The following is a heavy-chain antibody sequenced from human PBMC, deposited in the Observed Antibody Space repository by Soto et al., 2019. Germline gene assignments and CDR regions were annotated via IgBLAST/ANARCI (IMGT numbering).Heavy chain of an antibody. CDR1: GFTFSSYW. V-gene: IGHV3-74*01. CDR3: ARGKFSSYCSSTSCYIWSGYYGMDV. CDR2: INSDGSST. D-gene: IGHD2-2*02. J-gene: IGHJ6*02. Sequence: EVQLVESGGGLVQPGGSLRLSCAASGFTFSSYWMHWVRQAPGKGLVWVSRINSDGSSTSYADSVKGRFTISRDNAKNTLYLQMNSLRAEDTAVYYCARGKFSSYCSSTSCYIWSGYYGMDVWGQGTTVTVSS.